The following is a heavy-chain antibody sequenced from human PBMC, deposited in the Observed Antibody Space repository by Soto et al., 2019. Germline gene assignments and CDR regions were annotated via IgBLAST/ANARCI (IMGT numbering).Heavy chain of an antibody. J-gene: IGHJ4*02. CDR2: IYRSGTT. CDR1: NFSISSGYY. CDR3: ARTHSGSYYSVFNY. Sequence: KPSETLSLTCVVSNFSISSGYYWGWIRQSPGKGLEWIASIYRSGTTSYNPSLKSRVTISVDPSKNQFPLMLTAVTAADTAVYYCARTHSGSYYSVFNYWGRGSLVTVSS. V-gene: IGHV4-38-2*01. D-gene: IGHD1-26*01.